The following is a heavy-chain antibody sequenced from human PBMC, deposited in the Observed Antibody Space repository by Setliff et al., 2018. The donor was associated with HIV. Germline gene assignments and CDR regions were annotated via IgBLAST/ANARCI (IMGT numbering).Heavy chain of an antibody. D-gene: IGHD2-2*01. Sequence: PSETLSLTCTVSGGSISSGGYYWSWIRQHPGKGLEWIGYIYYSGRTYYNPSLKSRVTFSIDTSENQFSLRLASVTAADTAIYYCARDDSIVLVPAIMRGDGFDFWGQGRMVTVSS. V-gene: IGHV4-31*03. CDR3: ARDDSIVLVPAIMRGDGFDF. CDR2: IYYSGRT. CDR1: GGSISSGGYY. J-gene: IGHJ3*01.